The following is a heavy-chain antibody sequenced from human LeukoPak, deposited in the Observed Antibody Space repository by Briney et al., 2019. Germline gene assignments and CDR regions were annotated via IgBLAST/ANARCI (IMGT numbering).Heavy chain of an antibody. D-gene: IGHD2-2*01. CDR3: ASSIVVVPAAIKY. J-gene: IGHJ4*02. CDR1: GFTFRGYA. CDR2: ISYDGSNK. V-gene: IGHV3-30-3*01. Sequence: PGRSLRLSCAASGFTFRGYAMHWVRQAPGKGLEWVAVISYDGSNKYYADSVKGRFTISRDNSKNTLHLQMNSLRAEDTAVYYCASSIVVVPAAIKYWGQGTLVTVSS.